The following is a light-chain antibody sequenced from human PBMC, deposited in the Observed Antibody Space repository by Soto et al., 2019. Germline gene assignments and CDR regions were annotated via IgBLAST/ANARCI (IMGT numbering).Light chain of an antibody. Sequence: EIVLTQSPATLSLSPGERAPLSCSASQSVSSYLAWYQQKPGQAPRLLIVDASNRATAIPARFSGSGSGTDFTLTISSLEPEDFAFYYCQHRAIWPVSFGQGTRLEIK. V-gene: IGKV3-11*01. CDR1: QSVSSY. J-gene: IGKJ5*01. CDR2: DAS. CDR3: QHRAIWPVS.